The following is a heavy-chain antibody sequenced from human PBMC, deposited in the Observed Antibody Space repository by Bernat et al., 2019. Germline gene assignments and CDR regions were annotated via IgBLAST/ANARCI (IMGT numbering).Heavy chain of an antibody. CDR1: GFIFSAHW. CDR2: INSDGSIT. D-gene: IGHD4-11*01. CDR3: ASNSPGCDH. V-gene: IGHV3-74*01. J-gene: IGHJ4*02. Sequence: SCAASGFIFSAHWMHWVRQAPVKGLVRVSRINSDGSITSYADSVKGRFTISRDNAKNTLYLQMHSLRSDDTAVYFCASNSPGCDHWGKGTLV.